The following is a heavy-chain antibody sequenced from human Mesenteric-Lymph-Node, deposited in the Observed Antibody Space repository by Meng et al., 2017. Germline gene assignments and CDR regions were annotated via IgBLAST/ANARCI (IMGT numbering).Heavy chain of an antibody. D-gene: IGHD2-2*01. CDR1: GFTFSSYG. CDR3: ARDRCSSTSCSSYYYYGMDV. J-gene: IGHJ6*02. CDR2: IWYDGSNK. V-gene: IGHV3-33*01. Sequence: GESLKISCAASGFTFSSYGMHWVRQAPGKGLEWVAVIWYDGSNKYYADSVKGRFTISRDNSKNTLYLQMNSLRAEDTAVYYCARDRCSSTSCSSYYYYGMDVWGQGTTVTVSS.